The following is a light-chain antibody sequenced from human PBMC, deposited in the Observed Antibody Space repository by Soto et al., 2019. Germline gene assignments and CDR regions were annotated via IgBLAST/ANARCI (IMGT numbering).Light chain of an antibody. J-gene: IGLJ3*02. CDR3: SSYTSISTRV. V-gene: IGLV2-14*01. CDR2: EVS. Sequence: QSALTQPASVSGSPGQSITISCTGTSSDVGSYNYVSWYQQHPGTAPKLMIYEVSNRPSGVSNRFSGSKSGNTASLTISGRHAEDDANYYCSSYTSISTRVFGGGTQLTVL. CDR1: SSDVGSYNY.